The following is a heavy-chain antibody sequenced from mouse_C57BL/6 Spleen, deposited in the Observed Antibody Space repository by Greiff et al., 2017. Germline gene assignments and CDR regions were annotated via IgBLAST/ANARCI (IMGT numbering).Heavy chain of an antibody. CDR3: ASSGLRWYFDV. V-gene: IGHV1-50*01. J-gene: IGHJ1*03. D-gene: IGHD1-1*01. Sequence: QVQLQQPGAELVKPGASVKLSCKASGYTFTSYWMQWVKQRPGQGLEWIGELDPSDSYPNYNQQFTGKATLTVDTSSSTAYMQLSSLPSEDSAVYYCASSGLRWYFDVWGTGTTVTVSS. CDR2: LDPSDSYP. CDR1: GYTFTSYW.